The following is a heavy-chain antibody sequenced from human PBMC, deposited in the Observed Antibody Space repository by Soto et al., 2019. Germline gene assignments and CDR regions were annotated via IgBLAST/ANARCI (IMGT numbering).Heavy chain of an antibody. J-gene: IGHJ4*02. CDR2: ISGNGGNT. CDR1: GFTFSSYS. CDR3: ARDLLTHYFDY. V-gene: IGHV3-23*01. Sequence: PGGSLRLSCAASGFTFSSYSMSCVRQAPGKGLEWVSAISGNGGNTYYADSVKGRFTISRDNSKNTLYLQMNSLRAEDTAVYYCARDLLTHYFDYWGQGTLVTVSS.